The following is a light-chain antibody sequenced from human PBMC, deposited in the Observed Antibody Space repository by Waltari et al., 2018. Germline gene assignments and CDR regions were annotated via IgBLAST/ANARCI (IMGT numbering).Light chain of an antibody. CDR1: QSIAGR. J-gene: IGKJ2*01. CDR2: AAS. Sequence: DIQMTQSPSSLSASVGDRVTITCRASQSIAGRVNWYQQKPGRAPKLLIHAASTLQSGVPPRRSGSGSGTDFTLTISSLQPEDFSTYYCQQSYSAPRTFGQGTKLDIK. CDR3: QQSYSAPRT. V-gene: IGKV1-39*01.